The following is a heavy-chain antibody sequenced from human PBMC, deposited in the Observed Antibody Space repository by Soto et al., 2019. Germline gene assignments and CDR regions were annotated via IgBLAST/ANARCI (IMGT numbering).Heavy chain of an antibody. Sequence: QVHLQQSGPGLVKPSQTLSLTCAISGDSVSSNSAAWNWIRQSASRGLEWLGRTYYRSKWYHDYPPSVKSRITINPDTSKNQFSLQLNSVTPEDTAVYYCARAKEYTSSSGMDVWGQGTTVTVPS. J-gene: IGHJ6*02. V-gene: IGHV6-1*01. CDR3: ARAKEYTSSSGMDV. CDR2: TYYRSKWYH. D-gene: IGHD6-6*01. CDR1: GDSVSSNSAA.